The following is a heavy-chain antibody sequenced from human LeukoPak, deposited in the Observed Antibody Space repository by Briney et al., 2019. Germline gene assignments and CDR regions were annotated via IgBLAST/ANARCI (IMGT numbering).Heavy chain of an antibody. V-gene: IGHV3-30*18. D-gene: IGHD4-17*01. J-gene: IGHJ4*02. CDR1: GFTFSSCG. CDR2: ISYDGSNK. Sequence: PGRSLRLSCAASGFTFSSCGMPWVRQAPGKGLEWVAVISYDGSNKYYADSVKGRFTISRDNSKNTLYLQMNSLRAEDTAVYYCAKEHGDYPLDYWGQGTLVTVSS. CDR3: AKEHGDYPLDY.